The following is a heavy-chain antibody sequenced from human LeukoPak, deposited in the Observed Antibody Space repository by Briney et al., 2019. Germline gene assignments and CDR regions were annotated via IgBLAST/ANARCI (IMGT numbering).Heavy chain of an antibody. D-gene: IGHD1-20*01. Sequence: PLETLSPTCTVSGGSISSYYWSWIRQPAGKGLEWIGRIYTSVSTNYNPSLKSRVTMSVDTSKNHFSLKLSSVTAADTAVDYCARVNLSWFDPWGQGTLVTVSS. V-gene: IGHV4-4*07. CDR2: IYTSVST. CDR1: GGSISSYY. J-gene: IGHJ5*02. CDR3: ARVNLSWFDP.